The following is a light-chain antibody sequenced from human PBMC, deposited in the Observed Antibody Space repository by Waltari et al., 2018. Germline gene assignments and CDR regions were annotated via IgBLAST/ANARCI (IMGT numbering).Light chain of an antibody. CDR3: SSYAGGSTYV. Sequence: QSALTQPASVSGSLGHSTTPPAPGTYGNVGSYSFFPWYQQPPDKAPKLMISEGSKRPSGVSNRFSGSKSGNTASLTISGLQAEDEADYYCSSYAGGSTYVFGTGTKVTVL. CDR2: EGS. CDR1: YGNVGSYSF. V-gene: IGLV2-23*01. J-gene: IGLJ1*01.